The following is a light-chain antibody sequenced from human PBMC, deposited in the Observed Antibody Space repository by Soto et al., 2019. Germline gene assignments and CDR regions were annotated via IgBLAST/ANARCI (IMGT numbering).Light chain of an antibody. V-gene: IGLV2-8*01. CDR1: SSDVGGYNY. J-gene: IGLJ2*01. Sequence: QSVLTQPPSASGSPGQSVTISCTGTSSDVGGYNYVSWYQQHPGKAPKLMIYEVSKRPSGVPDRFSGSKSGNTASLTVSGLQAEDEADYYCSTWDDGLSGVLFGGGTKVTVL. CDR3: STWDDGLSGVL. CDR2: EVS.